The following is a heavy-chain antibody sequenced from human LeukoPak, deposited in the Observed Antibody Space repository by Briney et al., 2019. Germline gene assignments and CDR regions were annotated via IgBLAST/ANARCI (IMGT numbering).Heavy chain of an antibody. J-gene: IGHJ4*02. CDR2: ISGSGGST. V-gene: IGHV3-23*01. CDR1: GFTFSSYA. CDR3: AKEEGYSSGWYPGYYFDY. Sequence: GGSLRLSCAASGFTFSSYAMSWVRQAPGKGLEWVSAISGSGGSTYYADSVKGRFTISRDHSKNTLYLQMNSLRAEDTAVYYCAKEEGYSSGWYPGYYFDYWGQGTLVTVSS. D-gene: IGHD6-19*01.